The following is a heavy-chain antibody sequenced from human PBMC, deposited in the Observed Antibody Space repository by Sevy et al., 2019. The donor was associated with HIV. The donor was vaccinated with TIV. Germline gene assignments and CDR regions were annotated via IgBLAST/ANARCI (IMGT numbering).Heavy chain of an antibody. CDR2: IKSKTDGGTT. Sequence: GGCLRLSCAASGFTFSNAWMSWVRQAPGKGLEWVGRIKSKTDGGTTDYAAPVKGRFTISRDDSKNTLYLQMNSLKTEDTAVYYCRDSCGGDSNYYYYYGMDVWGQGTTVTVSS. J-gene: IGHJ6*02. V-gene: IGHV3-15*01. CDR1: GFTFSNAW. CDR3: RDSCGGDSNYYYYYGMDV. D-gene: IGHD2-21*01.